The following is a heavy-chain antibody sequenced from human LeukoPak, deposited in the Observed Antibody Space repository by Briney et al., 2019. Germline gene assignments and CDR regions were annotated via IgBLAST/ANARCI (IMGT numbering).Heavy chain of an antibody. CDR1: GYTFTSYY. J-gene: IGHJ5*02. CDR2: INPSGGST. D-gene: IGHD6-13*01. V-gene: IGHV1-46*01. CDR3: ARGYSSSWASGEFDP. Sequence: ASVKVSCKASGYTFTSYYMHWVRQAPGQGLEWMGIINPSGGSTSYAQKFQGRVTMTRDMSTSTVYMELSSLRSEDTAVYYCARGYSSSWASGEFDPWGQGTLVTVSS.